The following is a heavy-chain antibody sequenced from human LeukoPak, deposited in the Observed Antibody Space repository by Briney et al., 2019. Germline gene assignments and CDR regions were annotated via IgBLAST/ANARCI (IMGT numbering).Heavy chain of an antibody. J-gene: IGHJ4*02. CDR3: ARDTVGATDY. CDR2: ISYDGSNK. Sequence: QPGRSLRLSCAASGFTFSSYAMHWVRQAPGKGLEWVAVISYDGSNKYYADSVKGRFTISRDNAKKSLYLQMNSLRAEDTALYYCARDTVGATDYWGQGTLVTVSS. D-gene: IGHD1-26*01. CDR1: GFTFSSYA. V-gene: IGHV3-30-3*01.